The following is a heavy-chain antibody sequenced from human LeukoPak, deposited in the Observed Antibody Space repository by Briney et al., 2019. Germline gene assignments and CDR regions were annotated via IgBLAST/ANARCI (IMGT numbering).Heavy chain of an antibody. CDR3: ARDNGMDV. V-gene: IGHV3-48*01. CDR2: ISSSSSTI. J-gene: IGHJ6*02. Sequence: GGSLRLSCAASGFTFNSYNMNWVRQAPGKGLEWVSYISSSSSTIYYADSVKGRFTISRDSAQNSLYLQMNSLRAEDTAVYYCARDNGMDVWGQGTTVTVSS. CDR1: GFTFNSYN.